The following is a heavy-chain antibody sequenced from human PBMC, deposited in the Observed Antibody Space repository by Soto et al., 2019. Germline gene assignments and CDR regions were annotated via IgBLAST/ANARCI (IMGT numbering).Heavy chain of an antibody. CDR1: GFTFDDYA. CDR3: AKGLGAAAGTSGYYYGMDV. D-gene: IGHD6-13*01. CDR2: ISWNSGSI. V-gene: IGHV3-9*01. J-gene: IGHJ6*02. Sequence: GGSLRLSCAASGFTFDDYAMHWVRQAPGKGLEWVSGISWNSGSIGYADSVKGRFTIPRDNAKNSLYLQMNSLRAEDTALYYCAKGLGAAAGTSGYYYGMDVWGQGTTVTVSS.